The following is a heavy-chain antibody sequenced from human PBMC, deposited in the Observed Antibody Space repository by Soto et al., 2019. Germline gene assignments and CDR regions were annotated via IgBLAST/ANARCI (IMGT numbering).Heavy chain of an antibody. J-gene: IGHJ4*02. D-gene: IGHD1-26*01. CDR3: ARGEQYSGRIFDY. Sequence: SQTLSLTCGISGDSVSSNSAAWNSLRQSPSRGLEWLGRTYYRSKWYNDYAVSVESRITINPDTSKNHFSLQLNFVTPEDTAVYFCARGEQYSGRIFDYWGQGALVTVSS. V-gene: IGHV6-1*01. CDR1: GDSVSSNSAA. CDR2: TYYRSKWYN.